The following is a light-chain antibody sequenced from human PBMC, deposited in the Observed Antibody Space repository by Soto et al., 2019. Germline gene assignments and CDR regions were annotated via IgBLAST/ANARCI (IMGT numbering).Light chain of an antibody. CDR3: SSYTSGSAVV. V-gene: IGLV2-14*01. CDR1: SSDVGGYNY. J-gene: IGLJ2*01. Sequence: QSVLTQPASVSGSPGQSITISCTGTSSDVGGYNYVSWYQQHPGKAPKLMIYDVSNRPSGVSNRFSGSKSGNTASLTISGLQAEDEADYYCSSYTSGSAVVFGGGTKVTV. CDR2: DVS.